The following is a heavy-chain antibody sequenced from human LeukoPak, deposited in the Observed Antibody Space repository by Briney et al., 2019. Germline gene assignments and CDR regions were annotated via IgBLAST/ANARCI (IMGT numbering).Heavy chain of an antibody. CDR2: ISGDGGST. J-gene: IGHJ4*02. D-gene: IGHD3-22*01. V-gene: IGHV3-43*02. CDR3: AKDWGAYYDSSGFYSGDFDY. CDR1: GFTFDDYA. Sequence: KPGGSLRLSCAASGFTFDDYAMHWVRQAPGKGLEWVSLISGDGGSTYYADSVKGRFTISRDNSKNSLYLQMNSLRTEDTALYYCAKDWGAYYDSSGFYSGDFDYWGQGTLVTVSS.